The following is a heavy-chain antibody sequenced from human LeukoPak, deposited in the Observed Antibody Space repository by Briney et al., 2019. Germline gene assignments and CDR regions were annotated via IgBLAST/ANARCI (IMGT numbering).Heavy chain of an antibody. Sequence: GGSLRLSCAASGFTFSSHSMNWVRQAPGKGLEGVSSISSSSSYIYYADSVKGRFTISRDNAKNSLYLQMNSLRAEDTAVYYCARDPSSSSPQLTYYYYYMDVWGKGTTVTVSS. CDR1: GFTFSSHS. D-gene: IGHD6-6*01. CDR3: ARDPSSSSPQLTYYYYYMDV. V-gene: IGHV3-21*01. J-gene: IGHJ6*03. CDR2: ISSSSSYI.